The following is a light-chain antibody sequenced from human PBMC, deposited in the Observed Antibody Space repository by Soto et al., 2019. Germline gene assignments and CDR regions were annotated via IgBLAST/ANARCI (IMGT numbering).Light chain of an antibody. CDR1: QSVSSSY. V-gene: IGKV3D-7*01. CDR2: GAS. Sequence: PGERVTLSCRASQSVSSSYLTWYQQKPGQAPRLLIYGASTRATSIPAKFSGSGSGTDFTLTISSLQPEDFAVFYCQQDYNLSLFGGGTKVDIK. CDR3: QQDYNLSL. J-gene: IGKJ4*01.